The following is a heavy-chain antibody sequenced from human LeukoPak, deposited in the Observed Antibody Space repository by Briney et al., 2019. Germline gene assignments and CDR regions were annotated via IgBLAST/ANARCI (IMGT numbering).Heavy chain of an antibody. J-gene: IGHJ4*02. Sequence: GGSLRLSCAASGFTVSRNYMSWVRQAPGKGLEWVSVIYSGGSTYYAESVKGRLTISRDNSKNTLYLQMISLRAEDTAVYYCAGAPCHGGSGGSCSHAYWGQGTLVTVFS. CDR3: AGAPCHGGSGGSCSHAY. CDR2: IYSGGST. V-gene: IGHV3-66*01. D-gene: IGHD2-15*01. CDR1: GFTVSRNY.